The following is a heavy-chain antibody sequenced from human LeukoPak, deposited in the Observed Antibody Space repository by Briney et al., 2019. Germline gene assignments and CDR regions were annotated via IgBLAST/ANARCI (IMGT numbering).Heavy chain of an antibody. J-gene: IGHJ4*02. CDR3: AKDDNAMVRGAHPDY. CDR1: GFTFDDYA. CDR2: ISWNSGSI. V-gene: IGHV3-9*01. Sequence: PGGPLRLSCAASGFTFDDYAMHWVRQAPGKGLEWVSGISWNSGSIGYADSVKGRFTISRDNAKNSLYLQMNSLRAEDTALYYCAKDDNAMVRGAHPDYWGQGTLVTVSS. D-gene: IGHD3-10*01.